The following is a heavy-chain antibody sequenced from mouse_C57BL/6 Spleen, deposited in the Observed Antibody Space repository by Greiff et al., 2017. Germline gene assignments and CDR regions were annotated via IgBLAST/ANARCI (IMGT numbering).Heavy chain of an antibody. CDR2: IHPNSGST. CDR3: ARFYDYDGDWFDY. Sequence: QVQLQQPGAELVKPGASVKLSCKASGYTFTSYWMHWVKQRPGQGLEWIGMIHPNSGSTNYNEKFKSKATLTVDKSSSTAYMQLSSLTSEDSAVYYCARFYDYDGDWFDYWGQGTTLTVSS. J-gene: IGHJ2*01. CDR1: GYTFTSYW. V-gene: IGHV1-64*01. D-gene: IGHD2-4*01.